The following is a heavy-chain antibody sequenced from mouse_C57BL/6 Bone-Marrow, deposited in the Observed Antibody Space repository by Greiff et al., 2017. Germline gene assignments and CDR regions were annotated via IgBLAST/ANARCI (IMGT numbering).Heavy chain of an antibody. Sequence: EVKLMESGGGLVQPKGSLKLSCAASGFSFNTYAMNWVRQAPGKGLEWVARIRSKSNNYATYYADSVKDRFTISRDDSESMLYLQMNNLKTEDTAMYYCVRHPERGPFDYWGQGTTLTVSS. CDR3: VRHPERGPFDY. D-gene: IGHD4-1*01. J-gene: IGHJ2*01. CDR2: IRSKSNNYAT. V-gene: IGHV10-1*01. CDR1: GFSFNTYA.